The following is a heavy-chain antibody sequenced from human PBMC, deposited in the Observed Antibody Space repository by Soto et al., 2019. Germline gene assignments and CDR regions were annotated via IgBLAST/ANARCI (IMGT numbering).Heavy chain of an antibody. CDR3: ARAGIAYCSSTTCYLYDYVMDV. CDR1: GYSVTSYY. CDR2: INPNSGST. Sequence: GASVKVSCKASGYSVTSYYMRWVRQAPGQGLEWMGIINPNSGSTTYAQQFQGRVTMTRDTSTSTVYMELTSLTSGDTAVYYCARAGIAYCSSTTCYLYDYVMDVWGQGTTVTVSS. J-gene: IGHJ6*02. D-gene: IGHD2-2*01. V-gene: IGHV1-46*01.